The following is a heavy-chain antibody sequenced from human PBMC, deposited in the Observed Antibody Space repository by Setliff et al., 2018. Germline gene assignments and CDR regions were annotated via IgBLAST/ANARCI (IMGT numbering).Heavy chain of an antibody. J-gene: IGHJ4*02. CDR3: ARQWPWFRPQPIDY. CDR1: GYSISSGYY. D-gene: IGHD3-10*01. Sequence: SETLSLTCAVSGYSISSGYYWGWIRQPPGKGLELIGTLCYRGSTYYNPSLKSRVNIPVDTSKKQFSLKLSSVTAAATSVYCCARQWPWFRPQPIDYWGQGTLVTVSS. V-gene: IGHV4-38-2*01. CDR2: LCYRGST.